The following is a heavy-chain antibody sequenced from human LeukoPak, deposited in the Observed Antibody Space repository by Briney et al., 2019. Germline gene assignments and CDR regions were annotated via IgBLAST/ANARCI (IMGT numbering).Heavy chain of an antibody. Sequence: SQTLSLTCVISGDNVSSNSAAWNWIRPSPSRGLEWLGRTYYRSKWYNDYAVSVKSRITINPDTSKNQFSLQLNSVTPEDTAVYYCAREGLYFGYWGQGTLVTVSS. CDR1: GDNVSSNSAA. J-gene: IGHJ4*01. CDR2: TYYRSKWYN. D-gene: IGHD3/OR15-3a*01. CDR3: AREGLYFGY. V-gene: IGHV6-1*01.